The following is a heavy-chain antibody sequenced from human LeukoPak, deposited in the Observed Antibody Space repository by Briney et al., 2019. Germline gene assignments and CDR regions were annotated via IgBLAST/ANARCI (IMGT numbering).Heavy chain of an antibody. CDR2: INPGDSDT. D-gene: IGHD3-22*01. Sequence: GESLQISCKGSGYSFTTYWIGWVRQLPGKGLEWMGIINPGDSDTRYSPSFQGQVTISADKSISTAYLLWSSLKASDTAMYYCARHPITRYYDSSGYSAASPDYWGQGTLVTVSS. V-gene: IGHV5-51*01. CDR1: GYSFTTYW. J-gene: IGHJ4*02. CDR3: ARHPITRYYDSSGYSAASPDY.